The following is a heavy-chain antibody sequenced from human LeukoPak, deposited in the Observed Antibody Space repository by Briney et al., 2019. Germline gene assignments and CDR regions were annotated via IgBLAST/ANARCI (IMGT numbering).Heavy chain of an antibody. D-gene: IGHD2-21*01. J-gene: IGHJ4*02. CDR3: ANRFTYCGY. V-gene: IGHV3-23*01. Sequence: GGSLRLSCAASGFTFSSYAMTWVRDAPGKGLEWVSSISGSGGSTYYADSVKGRFIISRDNSKNTMYLQMNSVRAEDTAVYYCANRFTYCGYWGQGTLVTVSS. CDR2: ISGSGGST. CDR1: GFTFSSYA.